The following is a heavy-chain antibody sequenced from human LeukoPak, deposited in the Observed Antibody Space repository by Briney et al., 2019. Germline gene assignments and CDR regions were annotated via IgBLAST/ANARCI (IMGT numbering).Heavy chain of an antibody. D-gene: IGHD5-12*01. CDR2: INPNSGGT. CDR1: GYTFTGYY. V-gene: IGHV1-2*02. J-gene: IGHJ6*02. CDR3: ARDRVSGYSGYDYNYYYGMDV. Sequence: GASVKVSCKASGYTFTGYYMHWVRQAPGQGLEWMGWINPNSGGTNYAQKFQGRVTMTRDTSIGTAYMELSRLRSDDTAVYYCARDRVSGYSGYDYNYYYGMDVWGQGTTVTVSS.